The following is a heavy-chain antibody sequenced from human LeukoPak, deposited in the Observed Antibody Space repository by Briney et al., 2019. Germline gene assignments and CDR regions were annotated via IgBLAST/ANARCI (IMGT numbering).Heavy chain of an antibody. Sequence: SGGSLRLSCAASGFTFSSYAMHWVRQAPGKGLEWVAVISYDGSNKYYADSVKGRFTTSRDNSKNTLYLQMNSLRAEDTAVYYCARRAGAYSHPYDYWGQGTLVTVSS. V-gene: IGHV3-30*04. J-gene: IGHJ4*02. CDR3: ARRAGAYSHPYDY. CDR2: ISYDGSNK. D-gene: IGHD4/OR15-4a*01. CDR1: GFTFSSYA.